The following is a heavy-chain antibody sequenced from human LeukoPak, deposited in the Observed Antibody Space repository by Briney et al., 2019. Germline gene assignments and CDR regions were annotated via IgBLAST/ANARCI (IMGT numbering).Heavy chain of an antibody. CDR3: ARERASGYLDY. CDR2: IYYSGST. Sequence: PSETLSLTCTVSGGSISSSSYYWGWIRQPPGKGLEWIGSIYYSGSTYYNPSLKSRVTISVDTSKNQFSLKLSSVTAADTAVYYCARERASGYLDYWGQGTLVTVSS. D-gene: IGHD3-3*01. V-gene: IGHV4-39*02. CDR1: GGSISSSSYY. J-gene: IGHJ4*02.